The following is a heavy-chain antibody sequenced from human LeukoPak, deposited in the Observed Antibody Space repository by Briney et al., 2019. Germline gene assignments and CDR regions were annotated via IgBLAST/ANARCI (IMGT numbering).Heavy chain of an antibody. CDR2: ISSSSSYI. Sequence: GGPLRLSCAASGFTFNNYNMNWVRQAPGKGLEWVSSISSSSSYIYYAGSVKGRFTISRDNAKNTLYLQMNSLRAEDTAVYYCARDAYSSSWYRKNWFDPWGQGTLVTVSS. D-gene: IGHD6-13*01. J-gene: IGHJ5*02. V-gene: IGHV3-21*01. CDR3: ARDAYSSSWYRKNWFDP. CDR1: GFTFNNYN.